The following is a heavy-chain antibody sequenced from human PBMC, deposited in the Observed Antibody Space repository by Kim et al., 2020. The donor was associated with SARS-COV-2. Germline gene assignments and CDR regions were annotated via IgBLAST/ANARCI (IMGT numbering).Heavy chain of an antibody. D-gene: IGHD3-22*01. J-gene: IGHJ2*01. Sequence: GGSLRLSCAASGFTFSSYAMSWVRQAPGKGLEWVSAISGSGGSTYYADSVKGRFTISRDNSKNTLYLQMNSLRAEDTAVYYCAKDRGITMIVVVGDFDLWGRGTLVTVSS. CDR3: AKDRGITMIVVVGDFDL. CDR2: ISGSGGST. V-gene: IGHV3-23*01. CDR1: GFTFSSYA.